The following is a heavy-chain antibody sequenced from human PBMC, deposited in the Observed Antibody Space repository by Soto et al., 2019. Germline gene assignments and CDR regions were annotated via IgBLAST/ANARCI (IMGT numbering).Heavy chain of an antibody. J-gene: IGHJ6*04. CDR1: GFTFTSSA. CDR3: AAGGNILTRYYTSCYYGMDV. V-gene: IGHV1-58*01. Sequence: ASVKVSCKASGFTFTSSAVQWVRQARGQRLEWIGWIVVGSGNTNYAQKFQERVTITRDMSTSTAYMELSSLRSEDTAVYYCAAGGNILTRYYTSCYYGMDVWGDGTTVTVSS. D-gene: IGHD3-9*01. CDR2: IVVGSGNT.